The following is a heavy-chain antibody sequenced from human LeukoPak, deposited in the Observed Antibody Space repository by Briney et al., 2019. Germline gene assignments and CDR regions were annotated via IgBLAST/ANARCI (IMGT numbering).Heavy chain of an antibody. J-gene: IGHJ4*02. CDR1: GFTFSSYA. D-gene: IGHD1-26*01. CDR3: AKAPGIGGGATFYFDY. Sequence: GGSLRLSCAASGFTFSSYAMSWVRQPPGKGLEWVSAINGSGGSTYYADSVKGGITISRDNSKNTLYLQMNSLRAEDTAVYYCAKAPGIGGGATFYFDYWGQGTLVTVSS. V-gene: IGHV3-23*01. CDR2: INGSGGST.